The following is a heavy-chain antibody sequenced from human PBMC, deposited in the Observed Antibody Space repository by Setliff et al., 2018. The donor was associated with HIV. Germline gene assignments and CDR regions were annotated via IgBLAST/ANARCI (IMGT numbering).Heavy chain of an antibody. CDR2: ISVSAGTT. D-gene: IGHD6-13*01. J-gene: IGHJ4*02. V-gene: IGHV3-23*01. CDR1: GFTFSNYA. CDR3: SKDHATSSWFTALLDY. Sequence: GGSLRLSCAASGFTFSNYAMIWDSQAPGKGVEWVSGISVSAGTTYYADSVKGRCTISRYNSKSTLYLQMNSLRAADTAVYYCSKDHATSSWFTALLDYWGQGALVTVSS.